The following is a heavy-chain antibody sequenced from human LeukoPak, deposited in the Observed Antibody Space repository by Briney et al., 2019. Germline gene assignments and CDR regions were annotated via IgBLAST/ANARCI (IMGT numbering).Heavy chain of an antibody. Sequence: GGSLRLSCAASGFTVSSNYMSWVRQAPGKGLEWVSVIYSGGSTYYADSVKGRFTISRDNSKNTLYLQMNSLRAEDTAVYYCARDTRAYCSSTSCYGDAFDIWGQGTMVTVSS. CDR1: GFTVSSNY. CDR3: ARDTRAYCSSTSCYGDAFDI. V-gene: IGHV3-53*01. CDR2: IYSGGST. J-gene: IGHJ3*02. D-gene: IGHD2-2*01.